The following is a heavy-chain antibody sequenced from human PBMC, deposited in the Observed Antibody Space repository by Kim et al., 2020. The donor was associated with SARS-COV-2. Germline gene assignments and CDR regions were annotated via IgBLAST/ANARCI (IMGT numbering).Heavy chain of an antibody. Sequence: GGSLRLSCAASGFTFSSYGMHWVRQAPGKGLEWVAVIWYDGSNKYYADSVKGRFTISRDNSKNTLYLQMNSLRAEDTAVYYCAREIPSHCSSTSCYDGGFDYWGQGTLVTVSS. J-gene: IGHJ4*02. CDR3: AREIPSHCSSTSCYDGGFDY. D-gene: IGHD2-2*01. CDR2: IWYDGSNK. V-gene: IGHV3-33*01. CDR1: GFTFSSYG.